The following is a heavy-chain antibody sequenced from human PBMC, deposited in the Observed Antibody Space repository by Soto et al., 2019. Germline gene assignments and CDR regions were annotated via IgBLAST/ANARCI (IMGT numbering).Heavy chain of an antibody. Sequence: GGSLRLSCAASGFTVSSNYMSWVRQAPGKGLGWVSVIYSDGSTYYADSVKGRFTISRHNSKNTLYLQMNSLRAEDTAVYYCARVEYDILTGYSTFDYWGQGTLVTVSS. D-gene: IGHD3-9*01. CDR2: IYSDGST. J-gene: IGHJ4*02. V-gene: IGHV3-53*04. CDR3: ARVEYDILTGYSTFDY. CDR1: GFTVSSNY.